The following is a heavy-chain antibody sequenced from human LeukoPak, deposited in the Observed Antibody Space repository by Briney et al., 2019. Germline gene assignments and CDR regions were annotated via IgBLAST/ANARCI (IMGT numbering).Heavy chain of an antibody. CDR2: IIPIFGTA. D-gene: IGHD5-12*01. CDR3: ARVVGYSGYEEYFDY. CDR1: GGTFSSYA. J-gene: IGHJ4*02. Sequence: SVKVSCKASGGTFSSYAISWVRQAPGQGLEWMGGIIPIFGTANYAQKFQGRVTITADESTSIAYMELSSLRSEDTAVYYCARVVGYSGYEEYFDYWGQGTLVTVSS. V-gene: IGHV1-69*01.